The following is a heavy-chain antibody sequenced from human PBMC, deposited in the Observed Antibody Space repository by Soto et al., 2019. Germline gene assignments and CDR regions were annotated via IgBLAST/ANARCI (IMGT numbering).Heavy chain of an antibody. D-gene: IGHD3-3*01. J-gene: IGHJ6*02. Sequence: EVQLVESGGGLVQPGGSLRLACSASGFTFKSYEMNWVRQAPGKGLEWVSYISNSGSPTYYTDSVKGRFTISRDNAKNSLYLQMNSLRAEDTAVYYWARRLWSRYSPSLYYYYGMDVWGQGTTVTVSS. CDR1: GFTFKSYE. CDR2: ISNSGSPT. CDR3: ARRLWSRYSPSLYYYYGMDV. V-gene: IGHV3-48*03.